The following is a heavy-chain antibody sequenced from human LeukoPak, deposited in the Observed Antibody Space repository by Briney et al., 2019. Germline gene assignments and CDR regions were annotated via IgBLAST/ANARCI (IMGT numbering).Heavy chain of an antibody. V-gene: IGHV4-30-4*01. CDR2: IYYSGST. CDR1: GGSISSGDYS. J-gene: IGHJ4*02. D-gene: IGHD3-22*01. CDR3: AREGKNYYDSSGYYPDY. Sequence: SETLSLTCTVSGGSISSGDYSWRWIRQPPGKGLEWIGCIYYSGSTYYNPSLKSRVTISVDTSKNQFSLKLSSVTAADTAAYYCAREGKNYYDSSGYYPDYWGQGTLVTVSS.